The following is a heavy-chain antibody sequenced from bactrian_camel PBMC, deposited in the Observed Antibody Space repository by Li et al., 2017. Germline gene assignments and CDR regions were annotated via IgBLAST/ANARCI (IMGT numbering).Heavy chain of an antibody. CDR1: GDTISRYC. J-gene: IGHJ4*01. D-gene: IGHD6*01. Sequence: HVQLVESGGGTAQTGGSLRLSCVASGDTISRYCMGWFRQIPDKEREGVAGIESDGSTSYADSAKGRFIISQDNAKNTLYLQMNGLKPEDTGMYSCASQGGIWYSCLEASYTYWGQGTQVTVS. CDR3: ASQGGIWYSCLEASYTY. CDR2: IESDGST. V-gene: IGHV3S55*01.